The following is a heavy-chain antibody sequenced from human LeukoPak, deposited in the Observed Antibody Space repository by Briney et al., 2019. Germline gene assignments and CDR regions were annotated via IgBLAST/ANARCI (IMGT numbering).Heavy chain of an antibody. CDR3: ARFNEQQMYFQH. CDR2: ISYDGSNK. J-gene: IGHJ1*01. Sequence: GGSLRLSCAASGFTFSSYGMHWVRQAPGKGLEWVAVISYDGSNKYYADSVKGRFTISRDNSKNTVYLQVNSLRAEDTAVYYCARFNEQQMYFQHWGQGTLVTVSS. D-gene: IGHD6-13*01. V-gene: IGHV3-33*05. CDR1: GFTFSSYG.